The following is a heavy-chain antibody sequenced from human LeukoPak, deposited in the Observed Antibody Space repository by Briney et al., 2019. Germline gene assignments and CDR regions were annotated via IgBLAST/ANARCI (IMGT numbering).Heavy chain of an antibody. J-gene: IGHJ4*02. V-gene: IGHV1-3*01. Sequence: ASVKVSCKASGYTFTSYAMHWVRQAPGQRLEWMGWINAGNGNTKYSQKLQGRVTITRDTSASTAYMELSSLRSEDTAVYYCARAEFRSANFDYWGQGTLVTASS. CDR1: GYTFTSYA. CDR3: ARAEFRSANFDY. CDR2: INAGNGNT.